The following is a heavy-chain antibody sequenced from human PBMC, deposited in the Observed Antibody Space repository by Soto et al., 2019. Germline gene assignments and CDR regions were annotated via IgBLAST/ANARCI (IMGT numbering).Heavy chain of an antibody. CDR3: ASAMATASDAFDI. Sequence: GGSLRLSCAASGFTVSSNYMSWVRQAPGKGLEWVSVIYSGGSTYYADSVKGRFTISRDNSKNTLYLQMNSLRAEDTAVYYCASAMATASDAFDIWGPGTMVTVSS. V-gene: IGHV3-53*01. D-gene: IGHD5-12*01. CDR2: IYSGGST. J-gene: IGHJ3*02. CDR1: GFTVSSNY.